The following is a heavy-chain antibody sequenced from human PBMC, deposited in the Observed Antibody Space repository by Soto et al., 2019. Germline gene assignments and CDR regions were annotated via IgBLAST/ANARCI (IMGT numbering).Heavy chain of an antibody. J-gene: IGHJ6*02. CDR2: INKVGSEK. V-gene: IGHV3-7*03. CDR1: GFIFRKSW. D-gene: IGHD2-15*01. CDR3: ARVLTVRGSRYYFYGMDV. Sequence: GGSLRLSCAASGFIFRKSWMTWVRQAPGKGLEGVANINKVGSEKYYVESVKGRFTISRDNAKNSLSLQLNRLRAEDTAIYYYARVLTVRGSRYYFYGMDVWGPGTTVTVSS.